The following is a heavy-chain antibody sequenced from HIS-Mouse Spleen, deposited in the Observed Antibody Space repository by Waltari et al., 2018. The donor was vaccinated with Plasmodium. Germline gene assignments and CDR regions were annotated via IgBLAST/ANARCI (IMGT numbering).Heavy chain of an antibody. Sequence: QVQLQQWGAGLLKPSETLSLTCAVYGGSFSGYYWSWIRQPPGKGLEWIGEISHSGSTNYNPSLKSRVTRSVDTSKNQFSLKLSSVTAADTAVYYCARTGDYGGNSWGQGTLVTVSS. CDR3: ARTGDYGGNS. D-gene: IGHD4-17*01. CDR2: ISHSGST. J-gene: IGHJ4*02. CDR1: GGSFSGYY. V-gene: IGHV4-34*01.